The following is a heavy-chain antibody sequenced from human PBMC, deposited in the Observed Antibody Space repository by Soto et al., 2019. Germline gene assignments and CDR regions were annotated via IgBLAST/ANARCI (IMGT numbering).Heavy chain of an antibody. CDR3: CPTIHNHHDAFDI. Sequence: QITLKESGPTLVKPTQTLTLTCSFSGFSLSTNGVGVGWVRQPPGKALEWLALIYWDDDRRYSPSLKNRLTITKDTSKNQLVLTMTNMDPVDTATYYCCPTIHNHHDAFDIWGQGTMVTVS. CDR1: GFSLSTNGVG. CDR2: IYWDDDR. D-gene: IGHD3-3*01. V-gene: IGHV2-5*02. J-gene: IGHJ3*02.